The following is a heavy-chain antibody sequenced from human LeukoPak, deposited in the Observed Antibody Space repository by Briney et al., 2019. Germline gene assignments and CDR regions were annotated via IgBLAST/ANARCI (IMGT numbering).Heavy chain of an antibody. CDR2: IGTAGDT. J-gene: IGHJ3*02. D-gene: IGHD2-21*01. Sequence: GGSLRLSCAASGFTFSSYDMHWVRQATGKGLEWVSAIGTAGDTYYPGSVKGRFTISRENAKNSLYLQMNSLRAGDTAVYYCARGDPLISAFDIWGQGTMVTVSS. CDR1: GFTFSSYD. V-gene: IGHV3-13*01. CDR3: ARGDPLISAFDI.